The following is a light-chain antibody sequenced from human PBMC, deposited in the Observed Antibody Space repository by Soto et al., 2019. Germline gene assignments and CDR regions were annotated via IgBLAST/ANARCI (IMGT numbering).Light chain of an antibody. CDR2: AAS. CDR3: QQSYITPLT. J-gene: IGKJ5*01. Sequence: DIQMTQSPSSLSASVGDRLTITCRASQSISTYLNWYQQKPGKAPKLLIYAASSLQSGVPSRFSGSGSGTDFTLIIISLQPEDFATYHCQQSYITPLTFGQGTRLEI. V-gene: IGKV1-39*01. CDR1: QSISTY.